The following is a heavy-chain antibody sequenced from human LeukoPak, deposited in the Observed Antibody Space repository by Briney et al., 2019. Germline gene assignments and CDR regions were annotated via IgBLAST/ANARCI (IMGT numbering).Heavy chain of an antibody. D-gene: IGHD3-10*01. CDR2: IYSGGST. J-gene: IGHJ1*01. Sequence: GGSLRLSCAASGFTVSGSYMSWVRQAPGKGLEWVSVIYSGGSTYYADSVKGRFTISRDNSKNTLYLQMNSLRAEDTAVYYCAKEGWEWFGELPTWGQGTLVTVSS. CDR3: AKEGWEWFGELPT. CDR1: GFTVSGSY. V-gene: IGHV3-66*01.